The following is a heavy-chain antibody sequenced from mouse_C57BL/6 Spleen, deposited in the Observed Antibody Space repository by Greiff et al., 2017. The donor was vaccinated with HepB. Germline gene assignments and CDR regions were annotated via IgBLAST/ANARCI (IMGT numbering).Heavy chain of an antibody. J-gene: IGHJ1*03. V-gene: IGHV3-6*01. CDR3: AKEVGDGYYWYFDV. CDR2: ISYDGSN. Sequence: EVKLMESGPGLVKPSQSLSLTCSVTGYSITSGYYWNWIRQFPGNKLEWMGYISYDGSNNYNPSLNNRISITRDTSKNQFFLKLNSVTNEDTATYYCAKEVGDGYYWYFDVWGTGTTVTVSS. CDR1: GYSITSGYY. D-gene: IGHD2-3*01.